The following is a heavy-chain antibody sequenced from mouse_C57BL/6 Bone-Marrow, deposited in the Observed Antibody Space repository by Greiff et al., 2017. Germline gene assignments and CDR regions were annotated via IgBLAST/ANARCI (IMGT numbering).Heavy chain of an antibody. Sequence: VQLQQPGAELVKPGASVKLSCKASGFTFTSYWMQWVKQRPGQGLEWIGEIDPSDSYTNYNQKFKGKATLTVDTSSSTAYMQLSSLTSEDSAVYYCARGKLAWFAYWGQGTLVTVCA. V-gene: IGHV1-50*01. CDR1: GFTFTSYW. J-gene: IGHJ3*01. CDR2: IDPSDSYT. CDR3: ARGKLAWFAY.